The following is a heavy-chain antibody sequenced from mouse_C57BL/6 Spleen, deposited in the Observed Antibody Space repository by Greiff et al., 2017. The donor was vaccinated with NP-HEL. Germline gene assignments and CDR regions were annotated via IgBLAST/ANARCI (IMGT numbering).Heavy chain of an antibody. D-gene: IGHD1-1*01. J-gene: IGHJ4*01. V-gene: IGHV1-54*01. CDR2: INPGSGGT. CDR3: ARWDGRDYYAMDY. Sequence: QVQLQQSGAELVRPGTSVKVSCKASGYAFTNYLIEWVKQRPGQGLEWIGVINPGSGGTNYNEKFKGKATLTADKSSSTAYMQLSSLTSEDSAVYFCARWDGRDYYAMDYWGQGTSVTVSS. CDR1: GYAFTNYL.